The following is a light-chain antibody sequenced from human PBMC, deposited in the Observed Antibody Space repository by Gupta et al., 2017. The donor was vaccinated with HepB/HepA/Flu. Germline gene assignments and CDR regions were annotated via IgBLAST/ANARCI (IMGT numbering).Light chain of an antibody. CDR1: QNISSY. Sequence: DIQMTQSPSSLSASVGDRVIITCRASQNISSYLNWYQQQPGKAPKLLIYAAASLQSGVPSRFSGSGSGTDVTFTISSLQPEDFSTDYCQQSYSTLYTFGQGTKLEIK. CDR3: QQSYSTLYT. CDR2: AAA. J-gene: IGKJ2*01. V-gene: IGKV1-39*01.